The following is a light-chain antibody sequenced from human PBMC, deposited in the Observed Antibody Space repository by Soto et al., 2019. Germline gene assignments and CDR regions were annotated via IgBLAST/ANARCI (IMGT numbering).Light chain of an antibody. CDR1: SSDIGAYNY. Sequence: QSALTQPPSASGSPGQSVTISCTGASSDIGAYNYVPWYQQHPGKVPKLIIHEVTRRPSGVPDRFSASKSGNTASLTVSGLQAEDEADYYCSSHGGANNFYVFGTGTKVTVL. CDR3: SSHGGANNFYV. V-gene: IGLV2-8*01. J-gene: IGLJ1*01. CDR2: EVT.